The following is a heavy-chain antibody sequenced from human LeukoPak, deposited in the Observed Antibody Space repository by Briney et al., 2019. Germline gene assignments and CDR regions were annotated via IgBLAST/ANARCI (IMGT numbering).Heavy chain of an antibody. J-gene: IGHJ4*02. CDR2: IYNSGSA. Sequence: SETLSLTCTVSGGSIRAYYWSWIRQPPGKGLEGIGYIYNSGSANYNPSLQSRATILIDTSKKQFSLKVSSVTAAGTAVYYCAREAAVGTGGFDYWGQGTLVTVSS. V-gene: IGHV4-59*01. D-gene: IGHD6-13*01. CDR1: GGSIRAYY. CDR3: AREAAVGTGGFDY.